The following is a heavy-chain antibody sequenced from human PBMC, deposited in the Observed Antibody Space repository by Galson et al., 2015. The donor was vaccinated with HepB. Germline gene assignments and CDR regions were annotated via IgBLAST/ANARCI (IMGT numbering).Heavy chain of an antibody. D-gene: IGHD2-2*01. CDR2: ISASGGLT. Sequence: SLRLSCAASGFTFSSYAMSWVRQAPGKGLEWVSAISASGGLTYYADSVKGRSTISRDNSKNTLFLQMNSLRAEDTAVYYCAKDCSTTNCYSDYWGQGTLVTVSS. V-gene: IGHV3-23*01. CDR1: GFTFSSYA. CDR3: AKDCSTTNCYSDY. J-gene: IGHJ4*02.